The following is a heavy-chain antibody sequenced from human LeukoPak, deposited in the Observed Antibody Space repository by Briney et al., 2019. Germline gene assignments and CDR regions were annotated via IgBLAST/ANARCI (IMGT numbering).Heavy chain of an antibody. CDR2: IIPIFGTA. J-gene: IGHJ6*03. D-gene: IGHD2-2*01. CDR1: GGTFSSYA. V-gene: IGHV1-69*05. CDR3: ARGIIVVVPAAPPSYYYYMDV. Sequence: VASVKVSCKASGGTFSSYAISWVRQAPGQGLEWMGGIIPIFGTANYAQKFQGRVTITTDESTSTAYMELSSLRSEDTAVYYCARGIIVVVPAAPPSYYYYMDVWGKGTTVTVSS.